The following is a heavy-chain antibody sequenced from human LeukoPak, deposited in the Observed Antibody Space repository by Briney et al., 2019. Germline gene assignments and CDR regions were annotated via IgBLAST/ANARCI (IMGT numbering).Heavy chain of an antibody. CDR2: IEQDGSQK. CDR1: GLIISSAW. V-gene: IGHV3-7*01. Sequence: GGSLRLSCAASGLIISSAWMHWIRQAPGKGLEWVANIEQDGSQKYYVDSVKGRFTISRDNAKNSLYLQMNSLRDEDTAVYYCARDCSTTSCYMGFYFDYWGQGTLVTVSS. J-gene: IGHJ4*02. D-gene: IGHD2-2*02. CDR3: ARDCSTTSCYMGFYFDY.